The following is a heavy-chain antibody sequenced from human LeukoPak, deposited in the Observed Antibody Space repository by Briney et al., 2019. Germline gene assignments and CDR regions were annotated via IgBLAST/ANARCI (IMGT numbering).Heavy chain of an antibody. J-gene: IGHJ4*02. CDR1: GFTFSSYG. Sequence: GRSLRLSCAASGFTFSSYGMHWVRQAPGKGLEWVAVIRYDGSNKYYADSVKGRFTISRDNSKNTLYLQMNSLRAEDTAVYYCARDRIDGSGSYYNPSFFYWGQGTLVTVSS. V-gene: IGHV3-33*01. D-gene: IGHD3-10*01. CDR2: IRYDGSNK. CDR3: ARDRIDGSGSYYNPSFFY.